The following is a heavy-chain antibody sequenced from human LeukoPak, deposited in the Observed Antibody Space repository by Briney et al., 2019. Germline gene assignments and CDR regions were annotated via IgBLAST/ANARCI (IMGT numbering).Heavy chain of an antibody. CDR2: IYTGGKT. CDR3: ARMSAYDFWSGYYNFDY. Sequence: PSQTLSLTCTVSGGSIGIGDFYWSWIRQPAGKGLEWIGRIYTGGKTHYNPSLKSRITISRDTSKNQFSLKLTSVTAADTAVYYCARMSAYDFWSGYYNFDYWGQGTLVTVSS. V-gene: IGHV4-61*02. CDR1: GGSIGIGDFY. J-gene: IGHJ4*02. D-gene: IGHD3-3*01.